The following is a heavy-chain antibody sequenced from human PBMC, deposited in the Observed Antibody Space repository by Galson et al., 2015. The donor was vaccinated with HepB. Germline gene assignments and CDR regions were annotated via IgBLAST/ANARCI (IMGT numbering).Heavy chain of an antibody. V-gene: IGHV3-66*02. CDR2: VYSDGTT. J-gene: IGHJ4*02. Sequence: SLRLSCAAAGFTVISNYMSWVRQAPGKGLEGVSIVYSDGTTYYADSVKGRFTISRDNSKNTLYLQINNLRPEDTAVYYCATSPGRGYWGQGTLVTVSP. CDR1: GFTVISNY. CDR3: ATSPGRGY.